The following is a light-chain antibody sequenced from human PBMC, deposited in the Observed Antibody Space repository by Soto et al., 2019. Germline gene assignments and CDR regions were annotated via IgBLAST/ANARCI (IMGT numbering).Light chain of an antibody. Sequence: QSVLTQPASVSGSPGQSITISCTGTSSDVGVYNYVSWYQQHPGKAPKLMIYGVSDRPSGVSNRFSGSKSGNTASLTISGLQAEDEADYYCGSYTYSSTWVFGGGTKLTVL. CDR1: SSDVGVYNY. CDR3: GSYTYSSTWV. V-gene: IGLV2-14*01. J-gene: IGLJ3*02. CDR2: GVS.